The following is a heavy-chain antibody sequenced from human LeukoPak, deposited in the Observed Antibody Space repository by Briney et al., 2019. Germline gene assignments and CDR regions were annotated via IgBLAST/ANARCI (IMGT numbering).Heavy chain of an antibody. CDR3: ARVLASDYYYYYYGLDV. Sequence: GGSLRLSCAVSEFTFSSYWMHWVRHAPGKGLVWVSRINSDGSSTRYADSVKGRFTISRDNAKNTLYLQMNSLRAEDTAVYYCARVLASDYYYYYYGLDVWGQGTTVTVSS. J-gene: IGHJ6*02. V-gene: IGHV3-74*01. D-gene: IGHD3-3*02. CDR2: INSDGSST. CDR1: EFTFSSYW.